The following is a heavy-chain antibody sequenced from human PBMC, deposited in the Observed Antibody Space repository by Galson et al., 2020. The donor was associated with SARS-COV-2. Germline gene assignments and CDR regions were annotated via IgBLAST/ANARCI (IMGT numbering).Heavy chain of an antibody. CDR3: ARDAWWAMFALDV. V-gene: IGHV3-21*01. Sequence: GESLKISCAASGFTFNSYTMNWVRQAPGKGLEWVSSISSSSTYLYYSDSLKGRFSISRDNARNSLYLEMNSLRVEDTAVYYCARDAWWAMFALDVWGQGTTVTVSS. J-gene: IGHJ6*02. CDR2: ISSSSTYL. D-gene: IGHD3-10*02. CDR1: GFTFNSYT.